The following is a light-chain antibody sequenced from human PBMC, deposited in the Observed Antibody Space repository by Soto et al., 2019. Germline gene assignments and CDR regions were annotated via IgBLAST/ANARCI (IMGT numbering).Light chain of an antibody. CDR2: AAS. V-gene: IGKV1-27*01. CDR1: QGISNY. Sequence: DIQMTQSPSSLSASVGDRVTITCRASQGISNYLAWYQQKPGKVPKLLIYAASTLQSGVPSRFSGSGSGTDFTITISSLKPEDVATYYCQKYNSAPRTFGQGTKVEI. J-gene: IGKJ1*01. CDR3: QKYNSAPRT.